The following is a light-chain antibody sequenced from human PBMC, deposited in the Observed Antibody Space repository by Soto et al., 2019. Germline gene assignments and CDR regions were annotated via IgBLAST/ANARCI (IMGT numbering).Light chain of an antibody. J-gene: IGKJ2*01. CDR3: QRTNSFPPYT. CDR2: LGS. Sequence: DIVMTQSPLSLPVTPGEPASISCRSSQSLLHSNGYNYLDWYLQKPGQSPQLLIYLGSNRASGVPDRFSGRGYGTDFTLTISDLQPEDFATYFCQRTNSFPPYTFGQGTKLEI. CDR1: QSLLHSNGYNY. V-gene: IGKV2-28*01.